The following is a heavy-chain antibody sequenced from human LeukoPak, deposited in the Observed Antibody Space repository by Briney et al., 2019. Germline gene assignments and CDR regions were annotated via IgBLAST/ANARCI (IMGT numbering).Heavy chain of an antibody. J-gene: IGHJ4*02. Sequence: SETLSLTCTVSGGSISSYYWSWIRQPPGKGLEWIGYIYYSGSTNYNPSLKSRVTISVDTSKNQFSLKLSSVTAADTAVYYCAREGGSNNYRTFDYWGQGTLVTVSS. D-gene: IGHD1-1*01. CDR3: AREGGSNNYRTFDY. CDR2: IYYSGST. CDR1: GGSISSYY. V-gene: IGHV4-59*01.